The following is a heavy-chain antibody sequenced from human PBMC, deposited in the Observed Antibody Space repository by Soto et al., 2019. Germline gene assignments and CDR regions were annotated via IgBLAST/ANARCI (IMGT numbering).Heavy chain of an antibody. CDR1: GFTFGYYG. Sequence: PGGSLRLSCTASGFTFGYYGMSWFRQATGKGLEWVGFIRSKAYGWTTGYAASVKDRFTISRDDSKSIAYLQMNSLKTEDTAVYYCTRPYYYDSTGYQRYWGQGTLVTVSS. CDR3: TRPYYYDSTGYQRY. V-gene: IGHV3-49*03. CDR2: IRSKAYGWTT. J-gene: IGHJ4*02. D-gene: IGHD3-22*01.